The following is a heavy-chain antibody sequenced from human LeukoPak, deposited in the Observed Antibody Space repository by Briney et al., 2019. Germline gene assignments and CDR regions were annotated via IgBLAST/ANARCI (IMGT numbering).Heavy chain of an antibody. CDR2: IKQDGSEK. CDR1: GFTFSRYW. D-gene: IGHD6-13*01. J-gene: IGHJ4*02. CDR3: ARDVAAAGPIDY. V-gene: IGHV3-7*01. Sequence: GGSLRLSCAASGFTFSRYWMSWVRQAPGKGPEWVANIKQDGSEKYYADSVKGRFTISRDNSKNTLYLQMNSLRAEDTAVYYCARDVAAAGPIDYWGQGTLVTVSS.